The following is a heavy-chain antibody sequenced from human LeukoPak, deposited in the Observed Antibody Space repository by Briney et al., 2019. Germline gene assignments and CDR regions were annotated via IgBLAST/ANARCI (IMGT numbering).Heavy chain of an antibody. CDR2: INHSGST. CDR1: GGSFSGYY. Sequence: SETLSLTCAVYGGSFSGYYWSWIRQPPGKGLEWIGEINHSGSTNYNPSLKSRVTISVDTSKNQFSLKLSSVTAADTAVYYCARLQPSARRYYYYYYMDVWGKGTTVTISS. D-gene: IGHD6-13*01. CDR3: ARLQPSARRYYYYYYMDV. J-gene: IGHJ6*03. V-gene: IGHV4-34*01.